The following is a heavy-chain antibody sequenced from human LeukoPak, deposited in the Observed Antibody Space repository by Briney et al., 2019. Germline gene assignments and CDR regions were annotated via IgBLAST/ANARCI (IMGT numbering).Heavy chain of an antibody. J-gene: IGHJ3*02. D-gene: IGHD3-16*01. CDR1: GFTFSSYE. CDR2: ISSSSTII. Sequence: PGGSLRLSCAASGFTFSSYELYWVRQAPGEGLELISYISSSSTIIKYADSVRGRFNISRDDARESLYLQMSSLRADDTAIYYCGASRQYVGAFDIWGQGTLVTVSS. CDR3: GASRQYVGAFDI. V-gene: IGHV3-48*03.